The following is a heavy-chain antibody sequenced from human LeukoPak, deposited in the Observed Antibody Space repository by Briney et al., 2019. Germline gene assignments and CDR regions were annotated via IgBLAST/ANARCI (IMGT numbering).Heavy chain of an antibody. V-gene: IGHV4-39*01. CDR2: FYYSGSS. J-gene: IGHJ5*02. CDR3: ARQGFRSTWFDP. CDR1: GGSVSSTSYY. Sequence: SETLSLTCTVSGGSVSSTSYYWGWIRQPPGKGLEWIGSFYYSGSSYYNPSLKSRVTISVDTSKNQFSLKVNSVTAADTAVYYCARQGFRSTWFDPWGQGTLVTVSS.